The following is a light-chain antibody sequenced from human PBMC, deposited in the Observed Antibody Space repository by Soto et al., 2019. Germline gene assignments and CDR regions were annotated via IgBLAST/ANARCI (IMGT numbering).Light chain of an antibody. V-gene: IGLV2-18*01. Sequence: QSALTQPPSVSGSPGQSVTISCTGTSSDVGSYNRVSWYQQPPGTAPKLMIYEVSNRPSGVPDRFSGSKSGNTAFLTISGLQAEDEADYYCSLYTSSSTYVFGTGTRSPS. J-gene: IGLJ1*01. CDR2: EVS. CDR3: SLYTSSSTYV. CDR1: SSDVGSYNR.